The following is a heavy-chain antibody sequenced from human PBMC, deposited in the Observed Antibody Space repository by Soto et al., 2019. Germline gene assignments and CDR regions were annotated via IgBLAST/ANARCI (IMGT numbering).Heavy chain of an antibody. J-gene: IGHJ4*02. V-gene: IGHV2-5*02. CDR1: GFSLSTGGVG. CDR2: IYWDDVK. D-gene: IGHD4-17*01. CDR3: ARKGSGDYALDY. Sequence: QITLKESGPTLVKPTQTLTLTCTLSGFSLSTGGVGVGWIRQSPGKALEWLAVIYWDDVKHYSPSLERRLTITKDTAESEVVLTMTTMVPVDTATYYCARKGSGDYALDYWGQGILVTVSS.